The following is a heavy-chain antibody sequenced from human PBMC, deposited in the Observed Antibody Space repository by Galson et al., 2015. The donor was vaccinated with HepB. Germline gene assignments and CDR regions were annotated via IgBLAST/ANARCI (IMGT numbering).Heavy chain of an antibody. V-gene: IGHV6-1*01. CDR2: TYYRSKWYN. CDR3: ASSGEGVYYYYGMDV. Sequence: CAISGDSVPSNSGAWNRIRQSPSRGLEWLGRTYYRSKWYNDYAVSVKSRITINPDTSKNQFSLQLNSVTPEDTAVYYCASSGEGVYYYYGMDVWGQGTTVTVSS. D-gene: IGHD3-10*01. CDR1: GDSVPSNSGA. J-gene: IGHJ6*02.